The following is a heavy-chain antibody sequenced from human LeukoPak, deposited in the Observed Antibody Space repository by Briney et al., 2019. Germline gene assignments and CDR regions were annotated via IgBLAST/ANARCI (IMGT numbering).Heavy chain of an antibody. CDR3: AGITMIVVRAFDI. CDR1: GFTFSSHA. V-gene: IGHV3-48*02. J-gene: IGHJ3*02. CDR2: ISSSSSTI. D-gene: IGHD3-22*01. Sequence: GGSLRLSCAASGFTFSSHAMNWVRQAPGKGLEWVSYISSSSSTIYYADSVKGRFTISRDNAKNSLYLQMSSLRDEDTAVYYCAGITMIVVRAFDIWGQGTMVTVSS.